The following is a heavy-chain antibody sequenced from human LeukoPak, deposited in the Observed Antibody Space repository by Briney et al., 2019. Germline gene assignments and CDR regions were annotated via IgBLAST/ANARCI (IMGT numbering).Heavy chain of an antibody. CDR1: GFTFSSYS. CDR3: ARDTVAVAGGFDY. V-gene: IGHV3-21*01. Sequence: PGGSLRLSCAASGFTFSSYSMNWVRQAPGKGLEWVSSISSSSSYIYYVDSVKGRFTISRDNAKNSLYLQMNSLRAEDTAVYYCARDTVAVAGGFDYWGQGTLVTVSS. D-gene: IGHD6-19*01. J-gene: IGHJ4*02. CDR2: ISSSSSYI.